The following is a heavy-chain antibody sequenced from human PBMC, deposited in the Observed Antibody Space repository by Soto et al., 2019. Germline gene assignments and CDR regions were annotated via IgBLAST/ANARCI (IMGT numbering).Heavy chain of an antibody. D-gene: IGHD3-22*01. CDR1: GGAFSSYA. V-gene: IGHV1-69*13. Sequence: SVKVSCKVSGGAFSSYAISWVRQAPGQGLEWMGGIIPIFGTANYAQKFQGRVTITADESTSTAYMELSSLRSEDTAVYYCAREVSYGMDVWGQGTTVTVSS. CDR2: IIPIFGTA. CDR3: AREVSYGMDV. J-gene: IGHJ6*02.